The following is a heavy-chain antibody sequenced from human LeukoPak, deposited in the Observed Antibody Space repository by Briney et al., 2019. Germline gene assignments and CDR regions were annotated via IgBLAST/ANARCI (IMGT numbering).Heavy chain of an antibody. CDR1: GFTFSSYS. Sequence: GGSLRLSCAASGFTFSSYSMNWVRQAPGKGLEWVSSISSSSSYIYYADSVKGRFTISRDNSKNTLYLQMNSLRAEDTAVYYCAKDPPRDYDWFDPWGQGTLVTVSS. J-gene: IGHJ5*02. D-gene: IGHD4-17*01. V-gene: IGHV3-21*04. CDR3: AKDPPRDYDWFDP. CDR2: ISSSSSYI.